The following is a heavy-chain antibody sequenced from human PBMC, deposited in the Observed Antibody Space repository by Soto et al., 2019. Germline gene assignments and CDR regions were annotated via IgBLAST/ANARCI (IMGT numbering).Heavy chain of an antibody. CDR2: ISGSGTYT. V-gene: IGHV3-23*01. CDR3: AKASRGYYKLIDY. CDR1: GFTFNNYA. J-gene: IGHJ4*02. Sequence: GSSLRLSCAASGFTFNNYAMSWVRQAPGKGLEWVSGISGSGTYTYFADSVKGRFTISRDNSKNTLFLQMSSLRAEDTAVYYWAKASRGYYKLIDYWGQGTLVTVSS. D-gene: IGHD6-25*01.